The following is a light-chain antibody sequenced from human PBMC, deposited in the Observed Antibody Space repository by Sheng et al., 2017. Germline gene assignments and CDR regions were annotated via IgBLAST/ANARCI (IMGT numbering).Light chain of an antibody. CDR3: QQRTNWPLT. CDR2: DAS. J-gene: IGKJ4*01. CDR1: QSVSSS. Sequence: EIVLTQSPGTLSLSPGERATLSCRASQSVSSSLAWYQHKPGQAPRLLIYDASNRATGIPARFSGSGSGTDFTLTISSLEPEDFAVYYCQQRTNWPLTFGGGTKVEI. V-gene: IGKV3-11*01.